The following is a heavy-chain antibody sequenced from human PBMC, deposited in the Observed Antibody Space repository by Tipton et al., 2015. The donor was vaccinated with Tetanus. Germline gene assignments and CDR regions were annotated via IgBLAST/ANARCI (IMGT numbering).Heavy chain of an antibody. CDR1: GGSISSYY. D-gene: IGHD4-17*01. Sequence: TLSLTCTVSGGSISSYYWSWIRQPPGKGLEWIGYIYYSGSTNYNPSLKSRVTISVDTSKNQFSLKLSSVTAADTAVYYCARETGYGDPVDFDYWGQGTLVTVSS. V-gene: IGHV4-59*01. J-gene: IGHJ4*02. CDR2: IYYSGST. CDR3: ARETGYGDPVDFDY.